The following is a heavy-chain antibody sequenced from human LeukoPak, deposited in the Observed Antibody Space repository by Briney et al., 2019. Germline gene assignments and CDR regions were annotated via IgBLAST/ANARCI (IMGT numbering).Heavy chain of an antibody. V-gene: IGHV3-23*01. D-gene: IGHD2-15*01. J-gene: IGHJ4*02. CDR2: ITNRGDDT. Sequence: PGGSLRLSCAASEFTFSRYAMSWLRQAPGRGLEWVAAITNRGDDTWYADSVKGRFTIFRDNSRNTLFLQMNSLRAEDMAVYYCAKGSAPSRPYHFDFWGQGSLVTVSS. CDR1: EFTFSRYA. CDR3: AKGSAPSRPYHFDF.